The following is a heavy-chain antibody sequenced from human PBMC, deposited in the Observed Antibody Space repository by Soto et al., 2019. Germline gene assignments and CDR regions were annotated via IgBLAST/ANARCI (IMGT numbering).Heavy chain of an antibody. D-gene: IGHD6-13*01. Sequence: ASVKVSCKASGYTLTSYGISWVRQAPGQGLEWMGWISAYNGNTNYAQKLQGRVTMTTDTSTSTAYMELRSLRSDDTAVYYCARDLEAAAGTLVPDYWGQGTLVTVSS. CDR2: ISAYNGNT. V-gene: IGHV1-18*01. CDR1: GYTLTSYG. J-gene: IGHJ4*02. CDR3: ARDLEAAAGTLVPDY.